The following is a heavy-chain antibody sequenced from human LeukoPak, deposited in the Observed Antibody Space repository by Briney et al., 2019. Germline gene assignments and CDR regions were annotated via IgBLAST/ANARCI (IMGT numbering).Heavy chain of an antibody. CDR3: ASDSAERAWDY. V-gene: IGHV4-4*07. D-gene: IGHD6-25*01. J-gene: IGHJ4*02. CDR1: GGSISSYY. CDR2: IYTSGST. Sequence: PSETLSLTCTVSGGSISSYYWTWIRQPAGKGLEWIGRIYTSGSTNYNSSLKSRVTMSVDTSKNQFSLNLTSVTAADTAVYYCASDSAERAWDYWGQGTPVTVSS.